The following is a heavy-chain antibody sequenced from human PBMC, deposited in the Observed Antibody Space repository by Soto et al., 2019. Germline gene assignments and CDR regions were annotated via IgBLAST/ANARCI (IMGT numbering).Heavy chain of an antibody. Sequence: QVQLVQSGAEVKKPGSSVKVSCKASGGTFSSYTISWVRQAPGQGLEWMGRIIPILGIANYAQKFQGIVTITADKSTRTAYMELSSLSSEDTAVYYCAREEYGVVTAIPFAYWGQGTLVTVSS. V-gene: IGHV1-69*08. CDR3: AREEYGVVTAIPFAY. CDR2: IIPILGIA. D-gene: IGHD2-21*02. CDR1: GGTFSSYT. J-gene: IGHJ4*02.